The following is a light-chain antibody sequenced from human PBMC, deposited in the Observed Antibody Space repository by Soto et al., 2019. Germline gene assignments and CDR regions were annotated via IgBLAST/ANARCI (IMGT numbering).Light chain of an antibody. Sequence: QSALTQPASVSGSPGQSITISCTGTSSDVGGYNYVSWYQQHPGKAPKLIIYEVSNRPSGVSNRFSGSKSGNTASLTISGLQADDEADYYCSSYSSGTTLVFGGGTKLTVL. CDR2: EVS. CDR3: SSYSSGTTLV. J-gene: IGLJ2*01. V-gene: IGLV2-14*01. CDR1: SSDVGGYNY.